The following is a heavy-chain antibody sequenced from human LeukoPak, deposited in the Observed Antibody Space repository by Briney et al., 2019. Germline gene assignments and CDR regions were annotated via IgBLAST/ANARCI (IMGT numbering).Heavy chain of an antibody. D-gene: IGHD6-13*01. CDR2: ISAYNGNT. Sequence: ASVKVSCKASGYTFTSYGISWVRQAPGQGLEWMGWISAYNGNTNYAQKLQGRVTMTTDTSTSTAYMELRSLRSDDTAVYYCARVRSSSWDGDWFDPWGQGTLVTVSS. CDR1: GYTFTSYG. V-gene: IGHV1-18*01. J-gene: IGHJ5*02. CDR3: ARVRSSSWDGDWFDP.